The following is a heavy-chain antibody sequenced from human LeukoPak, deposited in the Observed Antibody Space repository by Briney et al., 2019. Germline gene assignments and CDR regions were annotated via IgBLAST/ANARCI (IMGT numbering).Heavy chain of an antibody. J-gene: IGHJ6*04. CDR1: GGTFSSYA. CDR2: IIPIFGTA. CDR3: ARVPYLGQYGMDV. Sequence: SVKVSFKASGGTFSSYAISWVRQAPGQGLEWMGGIIPIFGTANYAQRFQGRVTITADKSTSTAYMELSSLRSEDTAVYYCARVPYLGQYGMDVWGKGTTVTVSS. V-gene: IGHV1-69*06. D-gene: IGHD2-21*01.